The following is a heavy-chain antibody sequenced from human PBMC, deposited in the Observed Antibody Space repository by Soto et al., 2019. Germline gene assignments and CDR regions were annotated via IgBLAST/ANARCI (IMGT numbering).Heavy chain of an antibody. J-gene: IGHJ6*02. V-gene: IGHV3-30-3*01. Sequence: QVQLVESGAGVVQPGRSLRLSCAASGFTFSSYAMHWVRQAPGKGLEWVAVISYDGSNKYYADSVKGRFTISRDNSKNTLYLQMNSLRAEDTAVYYCARGSVRGDYYYGMDVWGQGTTVTVSS. D-gene: IGHD4-17*01. CDR2: ISYDGSNK. CDR1: GFTFSSYA. CDR3: ARGSVRGDYYYGMDV.